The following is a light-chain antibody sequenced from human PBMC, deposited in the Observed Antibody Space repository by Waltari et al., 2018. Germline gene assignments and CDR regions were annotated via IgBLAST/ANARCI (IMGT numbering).Light chain of an antibody. Sequence: EIVMTQSPATLSVSPGERATLSCRASQSVSSNLAWYQQKPGQAPRLLIYGASTRATGIPARFSGSGSGTEFTLTISSMQSEDFAVYYCQQYKNWSPTFGQGTKLEIK. CDR3: QQYKNWSPT. CDR1: QSVSSN. V-gene: IGKV3-15*01. J-gene: IGKJ2*01. CDR2: GAS.